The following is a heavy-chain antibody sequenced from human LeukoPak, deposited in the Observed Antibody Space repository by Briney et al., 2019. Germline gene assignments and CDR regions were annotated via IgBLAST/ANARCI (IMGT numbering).Heavy chain of an antibody. D-gene: IGHD2-8*01. V-gene: IGHV3-53*04. CDR3: ARDQGVNDAFDI. CDR2: IYSGGST. CDR1: GFTFSSYG. J-gene: IGHJ3*02. Sequence: GGSLRLSCAASGFTFSSYGMHWVRQAPGKGLEWVSVIYSGGSTYYADSVKGRFTISRHNSKNTLYLQMNSLRAEDTAVYYCARDQGVNDAFDIWGQGTMVTVSS.